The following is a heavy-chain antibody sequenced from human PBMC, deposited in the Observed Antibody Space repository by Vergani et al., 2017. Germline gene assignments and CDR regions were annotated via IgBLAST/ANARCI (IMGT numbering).Heavy chain of an antibody. D-gene: IGHD7-27*01. Sequence: QVQLVQSGAEVKKPGASVKVSCKASGYTFTSYDINWVRQATGQGLEWMGWMNPNSGNTGYAQKFQGRVTMTRDTSTSTVYMELSSLRSEDTAVYYCARAGDWGAHWYFDLWGRGTLVTVSS. CDR1: GYTFTSYD. CDR3: ARAGDWGAHWYFDL. V-gene: IGHV1-8*01. J-gene: IGHJ2*01. CDR2: MNPNSGNT.